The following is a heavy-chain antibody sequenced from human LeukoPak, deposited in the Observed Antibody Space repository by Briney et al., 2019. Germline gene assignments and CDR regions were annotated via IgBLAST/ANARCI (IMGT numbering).Heavy chain of an antibody. CDR2: IYYSGST. CDR1: GGSISSSSYY. V-gene: IGHV4-39*01. CDR3: ASSHRDAFDI. Sequence: SETLSLTCTVSGGSISSSSYYWGWIRQPPGKGLEWIGSIYYSGSTYYNPSLKSRVTISVDTSKNQFSLKLSSVTAADTAVYYCASSHRDAFDIWGQGTMVTVSS. J-gene: IGHJ3*02.